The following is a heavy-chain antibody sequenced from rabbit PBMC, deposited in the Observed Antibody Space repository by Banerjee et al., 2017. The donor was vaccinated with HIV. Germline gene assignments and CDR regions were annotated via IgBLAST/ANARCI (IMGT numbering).Heavy chain of an antibody. V-gene: IGHV1S47*01. J-gene: IGHJ6*01. CDR2: IYAGKGST. CDR3: ARGEIGDYGDYGMDL. CDR1: GFDFSSCA. D-gene: IGHD2-1*01. Sequence: LEESGGGLVQPEGSLTLTCTASGFDFSSCAMCWVRQAPGKGLEWIGIIYAGKGSTDYASWVNGRFTISSDNAQNTVDLQMNSLTAADTATYFCARGEIGDYGDYGMDLWGQGTLVTVS.